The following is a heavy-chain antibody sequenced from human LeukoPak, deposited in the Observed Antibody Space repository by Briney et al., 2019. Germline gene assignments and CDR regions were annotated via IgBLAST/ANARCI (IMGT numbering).Heavy chain of an antibody. Sequence: GSLRLSCAASGFTFSSYWMSWVRQAPGKGLEWVANIKQDGSEKYYVDSVKDRFTISRDNAKNSLYLQMNSLRAEDTAVYYCASRPRTSHSYDYWGQGTLVTVSS. CDR2: IKQDGSEK. CDR1: GFTFSSYW. V-gene: IGHV3-7*01. J-gene: IGHJ4*02. D-gene: IGHD2-2*01. CDR3: ASRPRTSHSYDY.